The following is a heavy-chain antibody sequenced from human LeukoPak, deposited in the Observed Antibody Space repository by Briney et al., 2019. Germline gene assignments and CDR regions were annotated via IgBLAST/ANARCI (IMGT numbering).Heavy chain of an antibody. CDR1: GDSLSNNNVA. CDR2: TYYRPKFNT. Sequence: SQTLSLTSAIPGDSLSNNNVAWTSTRQSPSRGLEWLGRTYYRPKFNTDYAVSVKSRIAINSDTSKNQFSLQLNSVTPEDTGVYYCARGSHSSFDYWGQGTLVTVSS. D-gene: IGHD3-10*01. J-gene: IGHJ4*02. CDR3: ARGSHSSFDY. V-gene: IGHV6-1*01.